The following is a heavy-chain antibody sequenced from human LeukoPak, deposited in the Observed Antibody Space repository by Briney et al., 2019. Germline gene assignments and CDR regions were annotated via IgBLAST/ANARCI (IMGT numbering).Heavy chain of an antibody. D-gene: IGHD1/OR15-1a*01. CDR1: GGSFSGYY. CDR3: ARGSASVEHRGLDY. J-gene: IGHJ4*02. Sequence: SETLSLTCAVYGGSFSGYYWSWIRQPPRKGLEWIGEIYHSGSTNYNPSLKSRVTISVDASKNQFSLNLRSVTAAETAVYYCARGSASVEHRGLDYWGQGTLVTASS. CDR2: IYHSGST. V-gene: IGHV4-34*01.